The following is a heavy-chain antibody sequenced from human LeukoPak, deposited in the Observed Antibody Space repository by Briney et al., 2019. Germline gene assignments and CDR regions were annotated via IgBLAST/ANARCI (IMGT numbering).Heavy chain of an antibody. CDR2: ISSSSSYI. Sequence: GGSLRLFCAASGFTFSSYNMTWVRQAPGKGLEWVSSISSSSSYIYYADSVKGRFTISRDNAKNSLYLQMNSLRAEDTAVYYCARDLAVENYWGQGTLVTVSS. J-gene: IGHJ4*02. CDR3: ARDLAVENY. CDR1: GFTFSSYN. D-gene: IGHD1-1*01. V-gene: IGHV3-21*01.